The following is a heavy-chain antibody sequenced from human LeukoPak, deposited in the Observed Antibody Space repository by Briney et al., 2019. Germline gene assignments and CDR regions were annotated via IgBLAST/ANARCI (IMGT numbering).Heavy chain of an antibody. CDR1: GGTFSSYA. V-gene: IGHV1-69*05. Sequence: SVKVSCKASGGTFSSYAISWVRQAPGQGLEWMGGITPIFGTANYAQKFQGRVTITTDESTSTAYMELSSLRSEDTAVYYCARDFGYYYDSSGSDYWGQGTLVTVSS. CDR2: ITPIFGTA. D-gene: IGHD3-22*01. J-gene: IGHJ4*02. CDR3: ARDFGYYYDSSGSDY.